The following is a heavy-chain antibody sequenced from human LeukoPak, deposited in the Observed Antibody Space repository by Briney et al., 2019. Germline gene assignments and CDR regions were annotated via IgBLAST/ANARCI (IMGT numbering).Heavy chain of an antibody. CDR1: GGSISSYY. CDR2: IYYSGST. CDR3: ARDTAMALDY. V-gene: IGHV4-59*01. J-gene: IGHJ4*02. D-gene: IGHD5-18*01. Sequence: SETLSLTCTVSGGSISSYYWSWIRQPPGKGLEWIGYIYYSGSTNYNPSLKSRVTISVDTSKNQFSLELSSVTAADTAVYYCARDTAMALDYWGQGTLVTVSS.